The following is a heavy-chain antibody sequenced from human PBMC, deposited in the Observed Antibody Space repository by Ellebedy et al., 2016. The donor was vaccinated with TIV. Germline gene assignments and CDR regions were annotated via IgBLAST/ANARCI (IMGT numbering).Heavy chain of an antibody. V-gene: IGHV3-7*03. CDR2: IKQDGSEK. D-gene: IGHD2-8*01. CDR3: ARSRGVSY. J-gene: IGHJ4*02. CDR1: EFTFSTYW. Sequence: GESLKISCAASEFTFSTYWMNWVRQAPGKGLEWVATIKQDGSEKYYVDSVKGRFTISRDNAKNSLYLQMNSLRAEDTAVYFCARSRGVSYWGQGTLVTVSS.